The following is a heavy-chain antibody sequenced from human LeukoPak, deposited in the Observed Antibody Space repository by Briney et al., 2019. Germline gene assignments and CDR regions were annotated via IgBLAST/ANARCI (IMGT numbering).Heavy chain of an antibody. J-gene: IGHJ4*02. D-gene: IGHD1-26*01. CDR1: GFTFSSYS. Sequence: PGGSLRLSCAASGFTFSSYSMNWVRQAPGKGLEWVSFISSSSSTIYYAHSVKGRFTISRDNAKNSLYLQMNSLRAEDTAVYYCARDRGGSYSAIDYWGQGTLVTVSS. CDR2: ISSSSSTI. CDR3: ARDRGGSYSAIDY. V-gene: IGHV3-48*04.